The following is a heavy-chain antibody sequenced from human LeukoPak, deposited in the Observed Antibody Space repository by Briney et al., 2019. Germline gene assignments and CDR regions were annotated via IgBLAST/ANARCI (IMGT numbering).Heavy chain of an antibody. CDR1: GCTFSSYA. V-gene: IGHV3-30*04. Sequence: GGSLRLSCAASGCTFSSYAMHWVRQAPGKGLEWVAVISYDGSNKYYADSVKGRFTISRDNSKNTLYLQMNSLRAEDTAVYYCARGVVITTEVGFDYWGQGTLVTVSS. D-gene: IGHD3-22*01. J-gene: IGHJ4*02. CDR2: ISYDGSNK. CDR3: ARGVVITTEVGFDY.